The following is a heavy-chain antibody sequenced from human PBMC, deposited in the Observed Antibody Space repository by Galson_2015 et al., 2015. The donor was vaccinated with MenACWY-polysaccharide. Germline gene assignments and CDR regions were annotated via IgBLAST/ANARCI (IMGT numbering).Heavy chain of an antibody. CDR1: GGSISSGDSY. J-gene: IGHJ1*01. V-gene: IGHV4-30-4*01. D-gene: IGHD2-2*01. CDR3: ASLPLGNCGSVSCYGYFHH. Sequence: TLSLTFTVSGGSISSGDSYWSWIRQSPGKGLEWIGYIYYSGRTNYSPSLKSRATVSLDTSKNQFSLKLSFVTAADTAVYYCASLPLGNCGSVSCYGYFHHWGQGTLVTVSS. CDR2: IYYSGRT.